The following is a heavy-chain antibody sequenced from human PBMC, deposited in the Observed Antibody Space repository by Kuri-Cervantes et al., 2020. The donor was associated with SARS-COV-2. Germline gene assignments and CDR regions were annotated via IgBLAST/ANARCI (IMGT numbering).Heavy chain of an antibody. CDR2: INHSGST. CDR3: ARHGAMESWNYVWVGGNWFDP. J-gene: IGHJ5*02. V-gene: IGHV4-34*01. CDR1: GGSFSCYY. Sequence: ESLLVSCAVYGGSFSCYYWSWIRHPPGTGLEWIGEINHSGSTNYNPSLKSRVTISVDTSKNQFSLKLSSVTAADTAVYYCARHGAMESWNYVWVGGNWFDPWGQGTLVTVSS. D-gene: IGHD1-7*01.